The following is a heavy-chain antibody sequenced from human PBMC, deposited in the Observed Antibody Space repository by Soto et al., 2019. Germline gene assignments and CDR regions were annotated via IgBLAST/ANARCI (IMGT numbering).Heavy chain of an antibody. V-gene: IGHV1-2*02. CDR2: ISPKSGGT. Sequence: QVQLVQSGAEVKKPGASVKVSCEASGYSFIDYYIHWVRQAPGQGFEWMGRISPKSGGTNYAQKLEGRVTMTWDTSLNTAYMELSSLISEDTAVYYCARPPGYISDWYYFDLWGQGTRVTVSS. CDR3: ARPPGYISDWYYFDL. J-gene: IGHJ4*02. D-gene: IGHD3-9*01. CDR1: GYSFIDYY.